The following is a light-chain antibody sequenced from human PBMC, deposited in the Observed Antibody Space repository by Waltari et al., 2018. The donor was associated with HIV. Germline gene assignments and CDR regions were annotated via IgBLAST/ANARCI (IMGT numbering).Light chain of an antibody. CDR1: QSVTNN. CDR3: QHYNSRPPLT. CDR2: SAS. V-gene: IGKV3-15*01. Sequence: IVMTQSPATLSVSPGERATLSCSASQSVTNNLAWYQQKPGQAPRLLIFSASARASGVPGRFSASGSGTEFTLTISSLQPEDSAVYYCQHYNSRPPLTFGQGTRVEIK. J-gene: IGKJ5*01.